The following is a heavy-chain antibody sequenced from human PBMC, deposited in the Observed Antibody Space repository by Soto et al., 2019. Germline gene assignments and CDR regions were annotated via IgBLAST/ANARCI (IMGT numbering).Heavy chain of an antibody. CDR1: GFTFSSYG. D-gene: IGHD2-8*01. CDR3: AKDRRGLMVYDTLDY. Sequence: QVQLVESGGGVVQPGRSLRLSCAASGFTFSSYGMHWVRQAPGKGLEWVAVISYDGSNKYYADSVKGRFTISRDNSKNTLYLQMNSLRAEDTAVYYSAKDRRGLMVYDTLDYWGQGTLVTVSS. V-gene: IGHV3-30*18. CDR2: ISYDGSNK. J-gene: IGHJ4*02.